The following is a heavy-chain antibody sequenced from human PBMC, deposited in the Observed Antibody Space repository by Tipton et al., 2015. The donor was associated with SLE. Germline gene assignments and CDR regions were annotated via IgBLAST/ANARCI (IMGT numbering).Heavy chain of an antibody. CDR1: GGSISSSSYY. V-gene: IGHV4-39*07. Sequence: TLSLTCTVSGGSISSSSYYWGWIRQPPGKGLEWIGSIYYSGSTYFNPSLKSRVSISVDTSNNQFSLKLSSVTAADTAVYYCARDRDDSSGLYYFDYWGQGTLVTVSS. D-gene: IGHD3-22*01. J-gene: IGHJ4*02. CDR3: ARDRDDSSGLYYFDY. CDR2: IYYSGST.